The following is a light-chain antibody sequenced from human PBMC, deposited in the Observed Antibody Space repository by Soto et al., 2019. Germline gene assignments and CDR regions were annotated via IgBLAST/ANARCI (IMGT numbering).Light chain of an antibody. V-gene: IGLV1-40*01. Sequence: QSVLTQPPSVSGAPGQRVTLSCPGNSSNLGAGYDVHWYQQLPGAAPKLVIFGNRNRPSGVPERFSGSKSGTSASLAITGLQAWDEAEYYCQAYDYSVTASVFGGGTKRTVL. CDR1: SSNLGAGYD. J-gene: IGLJ2*01. CDR2: GNR. CDR3: QAYDYSVTASV.